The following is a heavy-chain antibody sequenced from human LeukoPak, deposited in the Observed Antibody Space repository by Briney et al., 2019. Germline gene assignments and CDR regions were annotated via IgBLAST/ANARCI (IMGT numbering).Heavy chain of an antibody. Sequence: GASVKVSCKASGYTFTSYGISWVRQAPGQGLEWMGWISAYNGNTNYAQKLQGRVTMTTDTSTSTAYMELRSLRSDDTAVYYCARETRDYYGSGTNWFDPWGQGTLVTVSS. V-gene: IGHV1-18*01. CDR2: ISAYNGNT. CDR1: GYTFTSYG. J-gene: IGHJ5*02. CDR3: ARETRDYYGSGTNWFDP. D-gene: IGHD3-10*01.